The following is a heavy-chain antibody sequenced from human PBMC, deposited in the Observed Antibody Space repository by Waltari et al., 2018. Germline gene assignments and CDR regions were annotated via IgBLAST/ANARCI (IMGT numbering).Heavy chain of an antibody. CDR3: ARAARLYYYFDY. V-gene: IGHV3-21*01. Sequence: EVQVMESGGGLVKPGGSLRLSCAASGFTFDVYTMIWVRQAPGKGLGWVSSSSSSSNYISYADSVKGRFTTSRDNAKNSLYLQMNSLRAEDTAVYYCARAARLYYYFDYWGQGTLVTVSS. CDR1: GFTFDVYT. D-gene: IGHD6-6*01. CDR2: SSSSSNYI. J-gene: IGHJ4*02.